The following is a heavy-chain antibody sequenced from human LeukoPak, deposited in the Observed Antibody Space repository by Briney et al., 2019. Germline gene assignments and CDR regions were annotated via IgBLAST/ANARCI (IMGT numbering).Heavy chain of an antibody. CDR3: ARDICSSTSCQLDY. J-gene: IGHJ4*02. V-gene: IGHV3-66*01. CDR2: IFGGGDT. Sequence: GGSLRLSCAASGFTVSDNHMTWVRQAPGKGLECVSVIFGGGDTHYADPVKGRFTISRDSSKNTLYLQMNSLRVEDTAVYYCARDICSSTSCQLDYWGQGTLVTVSS. CDR1: GFTVSDNH. D-gene: IGHD2-2*01.